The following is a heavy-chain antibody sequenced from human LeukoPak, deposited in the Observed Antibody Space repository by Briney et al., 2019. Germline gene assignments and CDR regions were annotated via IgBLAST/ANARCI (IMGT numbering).Heavy chain of an antibody. CDR1: GFPFSTYA. J-gene: IGHJ5*02. V-gene: IGHV3-23*01. D-gene: IGHD4-23*01. CDR3: AKSVTADP. Sequence: GGSLILSCAASGFPFSTYALSWVRPAPGKGLEWVSAISPGGDRTYYADSVKGRFAISRDNSKNTLYLQMHSLRAEDTAVYYCAKSVTADPWGQGALVTVSS. CDR2: ISPGGDRT.